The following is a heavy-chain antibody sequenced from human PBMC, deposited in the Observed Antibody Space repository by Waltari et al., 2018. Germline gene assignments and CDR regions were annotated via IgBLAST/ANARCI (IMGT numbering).Heavy chain of an antibody. V-gene: IGHV4-34*01. CDR2: IHYGNK. J-gene: IGHJ5*02. CDR1: GGSFSSSH. D-gene: IGHD3-10*01. Sequence: QVQLTEWGAGTLKPSETLSLTCAVYGGSFSSSHWNWIRQSPGKGLECIGEIHYGNKNSNPGFKSPVIISADTAKNQVSLRLGSVTAADTAGDDCARGGVPDAYGSGSHDRNWCEPWGQGTLVTVSS. CDR3: ARGGVPDAYGSGSHDRNWCEP.